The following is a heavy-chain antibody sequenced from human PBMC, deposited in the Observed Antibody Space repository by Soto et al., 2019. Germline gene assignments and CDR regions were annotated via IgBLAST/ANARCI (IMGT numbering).Heavy chain of an antibody. V-gene: IGHV3-30*18. Sequence: QVQLVESGGGVVQPGRSLRLSCAASGFIFSSYGMHWVRQAPGKGLEWVAVISYDGSNKYYADSVKGRFTISIDNSKNTVYIQNNSLRAEGTAVYYCAKDLLSGQRGGGGNYYHFGMDVLGQGTMVTVSS. CDR1: GFIFSSYG. CDR2: ISYDGSNK. CDR3: AKDLLSGQRGGGGNYYHFGMDV. D-gene: IGHD3-10*01. J-gene: IGHJ6*02.